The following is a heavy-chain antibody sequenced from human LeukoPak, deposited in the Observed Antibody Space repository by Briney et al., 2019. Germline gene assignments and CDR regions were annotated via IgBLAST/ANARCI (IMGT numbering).Heavy chain of an antibody. CDR3: AQDYGGNRLFDP. D-gene: IGHD4-23*01. Sequence: GGSLRLSCAASGFTFSSYWMHWVRQAPGKGLVWVSRINNDGSSTSYADSVKGRFTISRDNAKNTLYLQMNSLRAEDTAVYYCAQDYGGNRLFDPWGQGTLVTVSS. V-gene: IGHV3-74*01. CDR1: GFTFSSYW. J-gene: IGHJ5*02. CDR2: INNDGSST.